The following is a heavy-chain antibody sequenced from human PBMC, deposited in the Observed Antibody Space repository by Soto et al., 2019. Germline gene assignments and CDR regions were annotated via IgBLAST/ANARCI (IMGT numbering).Heavy chain of an antibody. CDR3: SVTGWELPIRDYFDY. J-gene: IGHJ4*02. CDR1: GYTFTSYG. CDR2: ISAYNGNT. Sequence: QVQLVQSGAEVKKPGASVKVSCKASGYTFTSYGISWVRQAPGQGLEWMGWISAYNGNTNYAQKLQGRVTMTTDTSTRTDYMELRSLRSDDTAVYYCSVTGWELPIRDYFDYWGQGTLVTVSS. D-gene: IGHD1-26*01. V-gene: IGHV1-18*01.